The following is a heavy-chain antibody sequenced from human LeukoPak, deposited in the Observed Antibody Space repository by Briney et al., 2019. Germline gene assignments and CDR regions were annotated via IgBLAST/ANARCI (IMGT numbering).Heavy chain of an antibody. V-gene: IGHV6-1*01. CDR1: GDSVSSAA. CDR2: TYYRSKWYN. Sequence: SQTLSLTCAISGDSVSSAAWNWIRQSPSRGLEWLGRTYYRSKWYNDYAVSVKSRITINPDTSKNQFSLQLNSVTPEDTAVYYCARDLWGSDRCYHFDSWGQGTLVTVSS. CDR3: ARDLWGSDRCYHFDS. J-gene: IGHJ4*02. D-gene: IGHD2-2*01.